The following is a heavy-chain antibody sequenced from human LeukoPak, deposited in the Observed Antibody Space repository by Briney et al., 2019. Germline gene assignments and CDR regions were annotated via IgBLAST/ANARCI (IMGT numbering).Heavy chain of an antibody. CDR1: GDSLSSSNG. D-gene: IGHD2-2*01. CDR3: ARGGSTSSYAFDI. V-gene: IGHV4-4*02. Sequence: SETLSVTRALSGDSLSSSNGWSWVRQPPGKGLEWFGEIYHSGRTNYNPSLKSRVTISVDKSKNQFSLKLSSVTAADTAVYYCARGGSTSSYAFDIWGQGTMVTVSS. CDR2: IYHSGRT. J-gene: IGHJ3*02.